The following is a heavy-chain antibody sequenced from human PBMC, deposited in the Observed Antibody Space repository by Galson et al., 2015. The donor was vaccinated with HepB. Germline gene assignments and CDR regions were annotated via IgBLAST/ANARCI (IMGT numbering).Heavy chain of an antibody. J-gene: IGHJ5*02. CDR3: VREGPDVVVGPGAIRRFDP. Sequence: LSLTCTVSGGSISSGSYYWSWIRQPAGKGLEWIGRIYTSGSTNYNPSLKSRVTMSVDTSKNQFSLKLNSVTAADTAVYYCVREGPDVVVGPGAIRRFDPWGQGTLVTVSS. CDR2: IYTSGST. D-gene: IGHD2-2*02. CDR1: GGSISSGSYY. V-gene: IGHV4-61*02.